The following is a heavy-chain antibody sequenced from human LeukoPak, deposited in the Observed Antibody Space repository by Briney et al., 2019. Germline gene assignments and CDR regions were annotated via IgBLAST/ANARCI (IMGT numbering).Heavy chain of an antibody. D-gene: IGHD3-3*01. CDR1: GGSFSGYY. CDR2: ISSSSSYI. J-gene: IGHJ4*02. CDR3: VRDQARAFWSGYHTPPYYFDY. Sequence: PSETLSLTCAVYGGSFSGYYWSWIRQPPGKVLEWVSSISSSSSYIYYADSVKGRFTISRDNAKNSLYLQMNSLRAEDTAVYYCVRDQARAFWSGYHTPPYYFDYWGQGTLVTVSS. V-gene: IGHV3-21*01.